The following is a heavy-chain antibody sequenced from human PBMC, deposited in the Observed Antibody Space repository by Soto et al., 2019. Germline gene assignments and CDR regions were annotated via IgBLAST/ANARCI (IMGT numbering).Heavy chain of an antibody. CDR2: IRYSGTP. J-gene: IGHJ5*02. CDR3: ARHGLNSGYDFDP. CDR1: GASITSRLSP. Sequence: QLQLQESGPGLVKTSETLTLTCTVSGASITSRLSPWGWIRQPPGKGLAWLGGIRYSGTPYSNPSLRGRVSMSVDTSKNQFSLRLSSVTASDTAIYFCARHGLNSGYDFDPWGQGILVTVSS. V-gene: IGHV4-39*01. D-gene: IGHD5-12*01.